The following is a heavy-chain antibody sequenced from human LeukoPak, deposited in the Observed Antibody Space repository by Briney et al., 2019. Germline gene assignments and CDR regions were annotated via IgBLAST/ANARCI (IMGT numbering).Heavy chain of an antibody. V-gene: IGHV4-38-2*02. Sequence: KPSETLSLTCTVSGYSISSGYYWGWIRQPPGKGLDWIVTIYHSGSTYYSPSLKSRVTISVDTSKNQFSLKLSSVTAADTAVYYCATSGWYLLPGVYWGQGTLVTVSS. CDR2: IYHSGST. CDR3: ATSGWYLLPGVY. D-gene: IGHD6-19*01. CDR1: GYSISSGYY. J-gene: IGHJ4*02.